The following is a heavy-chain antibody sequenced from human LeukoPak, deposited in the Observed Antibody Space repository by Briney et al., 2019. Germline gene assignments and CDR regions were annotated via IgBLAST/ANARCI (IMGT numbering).Heavy chain of an antibody. Sequence: PGGSLRLSCTVSRLTFSSSWMRWVRQAPGRGLEWVANIKEDGGEKYYVDSVKGRFTISRDNAKNSLYLQMSSLRAEDTGIYYCARRTQYLAFDYWGQGALVTVSS. V-gene: IGHV3-7*01. D-gene: IGHD2-15*01. CDR1: RLTFSSSW. J-gene: IGHJ4*02. CDR2: IKEDGGEK. CDR3: ARRTQYLAFDY.